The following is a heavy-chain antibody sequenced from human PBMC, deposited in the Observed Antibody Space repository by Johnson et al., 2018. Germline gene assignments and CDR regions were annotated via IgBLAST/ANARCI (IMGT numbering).Heavy chain of an antibody. CDR2: IIPTFGTA. Sequence: QVQLVESGAEVKKXGSSVKVXCKASGGTFSSYAISWVRQAPGQGLEWMGGIIPTFGTANYAQKFQGRVPITADEPTSTAYMERTGLSSEDPAVYYCAIPSYYRVEGAFDIWGQGTMVTVSS. CDR1: GGTFSSYA. V-gene: IGHV1-69*01. CDR3: AIPSYYRVEGAFDI. J-gene: IGHJ3*02. D-gene: IGHD1-14*01.